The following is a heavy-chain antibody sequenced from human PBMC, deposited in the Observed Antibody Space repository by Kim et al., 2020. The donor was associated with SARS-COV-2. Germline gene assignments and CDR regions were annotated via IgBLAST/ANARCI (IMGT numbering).Heavy chain of an antibody. CDR1: GGSISSYY. CDR3: ARADGDYTFDY. V-gene: IGHV4-59*01. Sequence: SETLSLTCTVSGGSISSYYWSWIRQPPGKGLEWIGYIYYSGSTNYNPSLKSRVTISVDTSKNQFSLKLSSVTAADTAVYYCARADGDYTFDYWGQGTLVTVSS. J-gene: IGHJ4*02. D-gene: IGHD4-17*01. CDR2: IYYSGST.